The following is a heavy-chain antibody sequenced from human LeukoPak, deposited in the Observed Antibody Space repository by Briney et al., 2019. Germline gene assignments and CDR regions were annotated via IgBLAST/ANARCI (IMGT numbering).Heavy chain of an antibody. CDR1: GGSISSSSYY. J-gene: IGHJ1*01. D-gene: IGHD3-22*01. CDR2: IYYSGST. V-gene: IGHV4-39*07. Sequence: SETLSLTCTVSGGSISSSSYYWGWIRQPPGKGLEWIGSIYYSGSTYYNPSLKSRVTISVDTSKNQFSLKLSSVTAADTAVYYCASYYYDSSGYPPGHWGQGTLVTVSS. CDR3: ASYYYDSSGYPPGH.